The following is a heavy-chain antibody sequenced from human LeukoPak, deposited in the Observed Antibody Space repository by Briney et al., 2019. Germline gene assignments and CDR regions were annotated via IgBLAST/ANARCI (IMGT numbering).Heavy chain of an antibody. Sequence: SETLSLTCAVSGRSINIYYVSWIRQPPGKGLEWSVYIYYNWNTNYNPALKSRVTISVDTSKNQFSLKLRYVTAADTAVYYCARAFRNYYDTSGYYTWGQGTLVTVSS. CDR3: ARAFRNYYDTSGYYT. CDR1: GRSINIYY. J-gene: IGHJ5*02. D-gene: IGHD3-22*01. CDR2: IYYNWNT. V-gene: IGHV4-59*01.